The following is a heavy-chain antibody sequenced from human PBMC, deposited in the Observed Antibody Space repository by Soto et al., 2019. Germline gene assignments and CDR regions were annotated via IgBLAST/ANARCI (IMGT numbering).Heavy chain of an antibody. J-gene: IGHJ4*02. CDR3: ARGGVDVVATSAFGY. CDR1: GGTFNNYA. CDR2: IIPIIGTA. D-gene: IGHD5-12*01. Sequence: QVQLVQSGAEVKKPGSSVKVSCKASGGTFNNYAISWVRQAPGQGLEWMGGIIPIIGTADYAHKFQGRLAISADESTGTTFMELSSLRSEDTALYYCARGGVDVVATSAFGYWGQGTLFTVSS. V-gene: IGHV1-69*01.